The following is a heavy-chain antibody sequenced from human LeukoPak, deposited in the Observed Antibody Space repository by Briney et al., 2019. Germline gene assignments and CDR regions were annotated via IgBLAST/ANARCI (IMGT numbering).Heavy chain of an antibody. CDR3: AKEGAYFGSGSYIGHYMDV. D-gene: IGHD3-10*01. V-gene: IGHV3-30-3*01. J-gene: IGHJ6*03. Sequence: PGRSLRLSCAAPGFTFSSYAMHWVRQAPGKGLEWVSVISYDGSNKYYADSVKGRFTISRDNSKNTLYLQMNSLRAEDTAVYYCAKEGAYFGSGSYIGHYMDVWGKGTTVTVSS. CDR1: GFTFSSYA. CDR2: ISYDGSNK.